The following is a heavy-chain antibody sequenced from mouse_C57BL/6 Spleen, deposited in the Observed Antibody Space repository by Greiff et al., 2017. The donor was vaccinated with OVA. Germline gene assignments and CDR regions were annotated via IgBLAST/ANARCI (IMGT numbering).Heavy chain of an antibody. V-gene: IGHV2-5*01. J-gene: IGHJ4*01. Sequence: VQLVESGPGLVQPSQSLSITCTVSGFSLTSYGVHWVRQSPGKGLEWLGVIWRGGSTDYNAAFMSRLSITKDNSKSQVFFKMNSLQADDTAIYYCEASMVTVYYAMDYWGQGTSVTVSS. D-gene: IGHD2-1*01. CDR2: IWRGGST. CDR1: GFSLTSYG. CDR3: EASMVTVYYAMDY.